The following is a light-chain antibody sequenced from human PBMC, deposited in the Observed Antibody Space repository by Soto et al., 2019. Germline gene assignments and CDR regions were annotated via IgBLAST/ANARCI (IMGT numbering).Light chain of an antibody. CDR2: EVS. J-gene: IGLJ2*01. V-gene: IGLV2-14*01. Sequence: QSALTQPASVSGSPGQSITISCTGTSSDVGGYNYVSWYQQHPGKAPKLMIYEVSNRPSGVSNRFSGSKSGNTASLTISGLQAEDEGDYYCISHTSSSSAVFGGGTKVTVL. CDR3: ISHTSSSSAV. CDR1: SSDVGGYNY.